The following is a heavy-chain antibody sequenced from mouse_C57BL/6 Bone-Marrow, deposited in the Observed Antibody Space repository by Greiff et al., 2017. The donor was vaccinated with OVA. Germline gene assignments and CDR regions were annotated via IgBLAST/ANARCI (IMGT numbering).Heavy chain of an antibody. Sequence: QVQLQQPGAELVKPGASVKLSCKASGYTFTSYWMQWVKQRPGQGLEWIGEIDPSDSYTNYNQKFKGKATLTVDTSSSTAYMQLNSLTSEDSAVYYCAITTVVAPYYFDYWGQGTTLTVSS. J-gene: IGHJ2*01. V-gene: IGHV1-50*01. CDR3: AITTVVAPYYFDY. CDR1: GYTFTSYW. CDR2: IDPSDSYT. D-gene: IGHD1-1*01.